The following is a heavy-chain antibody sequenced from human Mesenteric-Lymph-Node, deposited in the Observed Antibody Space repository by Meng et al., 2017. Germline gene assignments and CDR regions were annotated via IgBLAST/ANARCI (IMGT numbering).Heavy chain of an antibody. J-gene: IGHJ6*02. V-gene: IGHV3-20*04. Sequence: GGSLRLSCAASGFTFSNYWMHWVRQAPGKGLEWVSGINWNGGSTGYADSVKGRFTISRDNAKKSLYLEMNSLRAEDTAVYYCARPQRITMVRGVGNYYYAMDVWGQGTTVTVSS. CDR3: ARPQRITMVRGVGNYYYAMDV. D-gene: IGHD3-10*01. CDR2: INWNGGST. CDR1: GFTFSNYW.